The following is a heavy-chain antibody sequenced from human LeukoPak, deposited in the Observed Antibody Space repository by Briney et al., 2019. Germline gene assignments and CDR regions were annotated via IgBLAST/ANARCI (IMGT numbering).Heavy chain of an antibody. Sequence: GSLRLSCAASGFTFSSYSMNWVRQAPGKGLEWVSSISSSSSYIYYADSVKGRFTLSRDNAKNSLYLQMNSLRAEDTAVYYCARGDSSAAMPRNPWGQGTLVTVSS. D-gene: IGHD2-2*01. V-gene: IGHV3-21*01. J-gene: IGHJ5*02. CDR2: ISSSSSYI. CDR3: ARGDSSAAMPRNP. CDR1: GFTFSSYS.